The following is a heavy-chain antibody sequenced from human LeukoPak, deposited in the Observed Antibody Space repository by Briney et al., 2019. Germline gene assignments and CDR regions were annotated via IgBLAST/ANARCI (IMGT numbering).Heavy chain of an antibody. Sequence: KTGGSLRPSCTASGFTFGDYALSWFRQAPGKGLGWLSFIRSKDHGGTTEYAASVKGRFTISRDDSNSIAYLQMNSLIIEDTAVYFCTRDPHYYHGNPHDFWGQGTRVTVSS. J-gene: IGHJ4*02. CDR3: TRDPHYYHGNPHDF. D-gene: IGHD4-23*01. CDR2: IRSKDHGGTT. CDR1: GFTFGDYA. V-gene: IGHV3-49*05.